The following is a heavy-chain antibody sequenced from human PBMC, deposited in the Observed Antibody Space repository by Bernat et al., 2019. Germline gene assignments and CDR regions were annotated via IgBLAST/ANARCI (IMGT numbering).Heavy chain of an antibody. CDR2: IKQDGSEK. J-gene: IGHJ5*02. Sequence: EVQLVESGGGLVQPGGSLRPSCAASGFTFDIYWMSWVRQAPGKGLEWVANIKQDGSEKHYVDSVKGRFTISRDNAKNLVYLQMNSLRGEDTAVYYCARMGNTYGQYNWFDPWGQGTLVTVAS. CDR1: GFTFDIYW. D-gene: IGHD2-8*01. V-gene: IGHV3-7*01. CDR3: ARMGNTYGQYNWFDP.